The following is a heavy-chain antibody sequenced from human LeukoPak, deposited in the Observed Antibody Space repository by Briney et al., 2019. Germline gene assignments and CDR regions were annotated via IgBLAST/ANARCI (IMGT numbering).Heavy chain of an antibody. CDR3: ARDTRTYYYDSSGYGDY. J-gene: IGHJ4*02. V-gene: IGHV4-34*01. CDR1: GGSFSGYY. Sequence: PSETLSLTCAVYGGSFSGYYWSWIRQPPGKGLEWIGEINHSGSTNYNPSLKCRVTISVDTSKNQFSLKLSSVTAADTAVYYCARDTRTYYYDSSGYGDYWGQGTLVTVSS. D-gene: IGHD3-22*01. CDR2: INHSGST.